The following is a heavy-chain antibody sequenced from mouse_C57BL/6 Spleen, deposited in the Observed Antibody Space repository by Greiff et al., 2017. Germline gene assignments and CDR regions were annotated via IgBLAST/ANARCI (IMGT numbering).Heavy chain of an antibody. V-gene: IGHV1-18*01. CDR2: INPNNGGT. Sequence: EVQLQQSGPELVKPGASVKIPCKASGYTFTDYNMDWVKQSQGKSLEWIGDINPNNGGTIYNQKFKGKATLTVDKSSSTAYMELRSLTSEDTAVYYCARSESVYWYFDVWGTGTTVTVSS. J-gene: IGHJ1*03. CDR1: GYTFTDYN. CDR3: ARSESVYWYFDV.